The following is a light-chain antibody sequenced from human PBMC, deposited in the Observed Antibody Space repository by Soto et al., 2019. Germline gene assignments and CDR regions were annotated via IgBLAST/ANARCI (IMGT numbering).Light chain of an antibody. CDR3: CAYAGGTRVV. J-gene: IGLJ2*01. Sequence: QSALTQPASVSGSLGQSITISCTGTSSDVGTYKLVSWYQQHPGKAPQLVIFEDVERPSGVSNRFSGSKSGNTASLTISGLQTEDEADYDCCAYAGGTRVVVGGGTKLTVL. CDR2: EDV. CDR1: SSDVGTYKL. V-gene: IGLV2-23*01.